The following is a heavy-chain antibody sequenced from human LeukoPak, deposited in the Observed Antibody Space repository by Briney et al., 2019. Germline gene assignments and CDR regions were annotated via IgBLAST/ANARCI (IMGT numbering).Heavy chain of an antibody. Sequence: GGSLRLSCAASGFTFSSYSMNWVRQAPGKGLEWVSSISSSSSYIYYADSVKGRFTISRDNAKNSLYLQMNSLRAEDTAVYYCARDRIIAVAEPFDHWGQGTLVTVSS. CDR3: ARDRIIAVAEPFDH. D-gene: IGHD6-19*01. V-gene: IGHV3-21*01. CDR1: GFTFSSYS. CDR2: ISSSSSYI. J-gene: IGHJ4*02.